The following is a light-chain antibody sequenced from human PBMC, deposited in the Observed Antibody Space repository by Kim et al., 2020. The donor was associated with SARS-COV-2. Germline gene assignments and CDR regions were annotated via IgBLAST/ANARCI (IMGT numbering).Light chain of an antibody. CDR2: EDN. J-gene: IGLJ3*02. CDR3: QSYVSSLWV. Sequence: NFMLTQPHSVSESPGKTVTISCTRSSGSIASNYVQWYLQRPGSSPTTVIYEDNQRPSGVPDRFSGSIDSSSNSASLTISGLKTEDEADYYCQSYVSSLWVFGRGTQLTVL. CDR1: SGSIASNY. V-gene: IGLV6-57*01.